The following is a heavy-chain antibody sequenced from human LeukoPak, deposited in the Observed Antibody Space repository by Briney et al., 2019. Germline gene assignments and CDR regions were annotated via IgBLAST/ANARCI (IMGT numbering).Heavy chain of an antibody. CDR3: ARPDPHTYGCNLEY. Sequence: HPGGSLRLSCAASGFTFSSYWMSWVRQAPGKGLEWVANIKQDGSEKYYVDSVKGRFTISRDNAKNSVYMQMNSLRVEDTAVYYCARPDPHTYGCNLEYWGQGTLVTVSS. J-gene: IGHJ4*02. CDR1: GFTFSSYW. CDR2: IKQDGSEK. D-gene: IGHD5-18*01. V-gene: IGHV3-7*03.